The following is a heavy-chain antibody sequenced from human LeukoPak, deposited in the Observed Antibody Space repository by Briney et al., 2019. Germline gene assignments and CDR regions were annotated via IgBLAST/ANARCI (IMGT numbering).Heavy chain of an antibody. CDR3: AKDSLYGSGSYYNFYGMDV. V-gene: IGHV3-30*02. CDR2: IRCDGSNK. J-gene: IGHJ6*02. CDR1: GFPFSSYG. Sequence: GGSLRLSCAASGFPFSSYGMHWVRQAPGKGLEWVAFIRCDGSNKYYADSVKGRFTISRDNSKNTLYLQMNSLSAEDTAVYYCAKDSLYGSGSYYNFYGMDVWGQGTTVTVSS. D-gene: IGHD3-10*01.